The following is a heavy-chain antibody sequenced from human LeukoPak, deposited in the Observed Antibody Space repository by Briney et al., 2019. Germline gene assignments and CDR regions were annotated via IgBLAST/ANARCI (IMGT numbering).Heavy chain of an antibody. J-gene: IGHJ4*02. CDR1: GYTFTGYY. CDR3: ARVRGLKYYDFWSGPADY. V-gene: IGHV1-2*02. D-gene: IGHD3-3*01. CDR2: INPNSGGT. Sequence: ASVKVSCKASGYTFTGYYMHWVRQAPGQGLEWMGWINPNSGGTNYAQKFQGRVTMTRDTSISTAYMELSRLRSDDTAVYYCARVRGLKYYDFWSGPADYWGQGTLVTVSS.